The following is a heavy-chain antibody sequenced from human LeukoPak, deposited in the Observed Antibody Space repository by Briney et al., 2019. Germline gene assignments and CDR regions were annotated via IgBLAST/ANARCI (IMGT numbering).Heavy chain of an antibody. Sequence: SETLSLTCTVSGGSTSSYYWSWIRQPPGKGLEWIGYFHYSGSTNYNPSLKSRVTISVDTSKNLFSLKLSSVTAADTAVYYCARAFYGGNIDYWGQGTLVIVSS. V-gene: IGHV4-59*01. CDR1: GGSTSSYY. CDR2: FHYSGST. D-gene: IGHD4-23*01. CDR3: ARAFYGGNIDY. J-gene: IGHJ4*02.